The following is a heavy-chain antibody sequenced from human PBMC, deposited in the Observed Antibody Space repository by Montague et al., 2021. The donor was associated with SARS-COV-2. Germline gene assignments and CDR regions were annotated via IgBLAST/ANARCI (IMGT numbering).Heavy chain of an antibody. CDR2: IYYSGST. J-gene: IGHJ6*02. CDR1: GFSLSTSGVG. CDR3: ARGGGYYNYGLDV. V-gene: IGHV4-61*08. Sequence: LVKPTQTLMLTCTFSGFSLSTSGVGVAWIRQPPGRGLEWIGYIYYSGSTDYSPSLKSRVTISLDTSKNQFSLKVTSVTAADTAVYYCARGGGYYNYGLDVWGPGTTVTVSS. D-gene: IGHD3-22*01.